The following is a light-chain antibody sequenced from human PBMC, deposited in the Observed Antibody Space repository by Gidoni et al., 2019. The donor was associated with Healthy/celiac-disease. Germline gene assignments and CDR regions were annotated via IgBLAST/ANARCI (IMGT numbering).Light chain of an antibody. CDR1: SSDVGGYNY. CDR2: EVS. Sequence: QSALTQPHSASGSPGQSVTISCTGTSSDVGGYNYVSWYQQHPGKAPKLMIYEVSKRPSGVPDRFSGSKSGNTASLTVSGLQAEDEADYYCSSYAGSNKRVFGTGTKVTVL. J-gene: IGLJ1*01. V-gene: IGLV2-8*01. CDR3: SSYAGSNKRV.